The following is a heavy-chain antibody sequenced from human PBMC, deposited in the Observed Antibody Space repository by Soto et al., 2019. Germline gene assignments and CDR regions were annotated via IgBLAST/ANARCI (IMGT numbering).Heavy chain of an antibody. Sequence: SETLSLTCTVSGGSISSSSYYWGWIRQPPGKGLEWIGSIYYSGSTYYNPSLKTRVTISVDTSKNQFSLKLSSVTAAGTAVYYCARHSSSSGNDYWGQGTLVTVSS. J-gene: IGHJ4*02. CDR1: GGSISSSSYY. CDR3: ARHSSSSGNDY. CDR2: IYYSGST. V-gene: IGHV4-39*01. D-gene: IGHD6-6*01.